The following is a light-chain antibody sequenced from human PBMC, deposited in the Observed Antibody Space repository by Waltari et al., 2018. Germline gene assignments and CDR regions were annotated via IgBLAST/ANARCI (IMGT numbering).Light chain of an antibody. J-gene: IGKJ1*01. CDR2: GAS. V-gene: IGKV3-20*01. CDR3: QQYGSSRT. Sequence: ELVLTQSPGTLSLSPVERATLACRASQSVSNSYLAWYQQKPGQAPRLLIYGASSRATDIPDRFSGSGSGTDFTLTISRLEPEDFAVYYCQQYGSSRTFGQGTKVEIK. CDR1: QSVSNSY.